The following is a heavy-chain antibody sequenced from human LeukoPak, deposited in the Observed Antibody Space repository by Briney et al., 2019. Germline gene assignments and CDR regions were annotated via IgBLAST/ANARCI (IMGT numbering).Heavy chain of an antibody. J-gene: IGHJ4*02. V-gene: IGHV3-23*01. CDR2: ISGSGGST. D-gene: IGHD3-22*01. Sequence: GGTLRLSCAASGFTFSSYGMSWVRQAPGKGLEWVSAISGSGGSTYYADSVKGRFTISRDNSKNTLYLQMNSLRAEDTAVYYCAKGGYYPYYFDYWGQGTLVTVSS. CDR3: AKGGYYPYYFDY. CDR1: GFTFSSYG.